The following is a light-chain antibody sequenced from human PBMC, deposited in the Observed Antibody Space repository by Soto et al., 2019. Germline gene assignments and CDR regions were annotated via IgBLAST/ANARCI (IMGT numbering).Light chain of an antibody. CDR2: DAS. CDR3: QQRSNWPAT. J-gene: IGKJ5*01. CDR1: QSVSSY. V-gene: IGKV3-11*01. Sequence: EIVLTQSPATLSLSPGERATLSCRASQSVSSYLAWYQQKPGQAPRLLIYDASNRATGIPARFSGSGSGTDFTLTISSLEPEDFAVYYCQQRSNWPATFGQGTLL.